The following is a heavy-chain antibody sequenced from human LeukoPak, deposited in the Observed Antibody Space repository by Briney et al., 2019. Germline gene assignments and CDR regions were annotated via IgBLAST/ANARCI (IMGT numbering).Heavy chain of an antibody. CDR2: INQDGSQK. J-gene: IGHJ2*01. CDR1: GFTFNSYW. V-gene: IGHV3-7*01. Sequence: TGGSLRLSCAASGFTFNSYWMTWVRQAPGKGLEWVASINQDGSQKYYVESLKGRFTISRDNAKNSHYLQMNSLRAEDTAVCYCARKGWYSDLWGRGTLVSVSS. CDR3: ARKGWYSDL.